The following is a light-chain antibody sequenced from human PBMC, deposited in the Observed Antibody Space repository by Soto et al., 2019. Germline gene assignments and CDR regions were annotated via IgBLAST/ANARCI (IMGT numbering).Light chain of an antibody. CDR3: QRYNSAPLT. Sequence: IQMTKSPSSLSASVGDRVTITCRASQGISSYLSWYQQKPGKAPKLLIYGAITLQSGVPSRFSGGGSGTAFNLTINSLQPEDAGSYYCQRYNSAPLTFGGGTQVEI. CDR1: QGISSY. CDR2: GAI. J-gene: IGKJ4*01. V-gene: IGKV1-27*01.